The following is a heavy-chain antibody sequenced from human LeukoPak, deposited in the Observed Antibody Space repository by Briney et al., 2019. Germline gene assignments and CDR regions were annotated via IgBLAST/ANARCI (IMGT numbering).Heavy chain of an antibody. V-gene: IGHV3-20*04. J-gene: IGHJ4*02. CDR2: INWNGGST. D-gene: IGHD6-6*01. CDR3: ARAFSSFWPIDY. Sequence: AGGSLRLSCAASGFTFDDYGMSWVRQAPGKGLEWVAGINWNGGSTGYADSVKGRFTISRDNAKNSLYLQMNSLRAEDTALYYCARAFSSFWPIDYWGQGTLVTVSS. CDR1: GFTFDDYG.